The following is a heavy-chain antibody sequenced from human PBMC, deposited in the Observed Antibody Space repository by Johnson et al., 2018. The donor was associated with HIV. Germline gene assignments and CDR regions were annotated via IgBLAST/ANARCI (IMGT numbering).Heavy chain of an antibody. D-gene: IGHD6-13*01. CDR2: ISWNSGSI. Sequence: EVQLVESGGGVVQPGRSLRLSCAASGFTFSSYAMHWVRQAPGKGLEWVSGISWNSGSIGYADSVKGRFTISRDNAKNSLYLQMNSLRAEDTALYYCAGYSSSWYDAFDIWGQGTMVTVSS. CDR1: GFTFSSYA. CDR3: AGYSSSWYDAFDI. V-gene: IGHV3-9*01. J-gene: IGHJ3*02.